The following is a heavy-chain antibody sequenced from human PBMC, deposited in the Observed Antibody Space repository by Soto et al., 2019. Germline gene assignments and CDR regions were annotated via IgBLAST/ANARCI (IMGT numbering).Heavy chain of an antibody. CDR3: ARDGRYCSSTSCFASYYMDV. V-gene: IGHV3-33*01. CDR2: IWYDGSNK. D-gene: IGHD2-2*01. Sequence: GGSLRLSCAASGFTFSSYGIHWVRQAPGKGLEWVAVIWYDGSNKYYADSVKGRFTISRDNSKNTLYLQMNSLRAEGTAVYYCARDGRYCSSTSCFASYYMDVWGKGTTVTVSS. CDR1: GFTFSSYG. J-gene: IGHJ6*03.